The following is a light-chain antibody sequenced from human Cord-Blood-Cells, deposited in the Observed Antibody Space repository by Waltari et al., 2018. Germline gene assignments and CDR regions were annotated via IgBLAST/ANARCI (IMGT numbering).Light chain of an antibody. Sequence: SYELTQPSPVSVSPGQTARNTCSGAVLAKKYARWFQQKPGQAPVLVIYKDSEQPSGIPERFSCSSSGTTVTLTIGGAQVEDEADYYCYSAADNNLVFGGGTKLTVL. CDR1: VLAKKY. CDR3: YSAADNNLV. CDR2: KDS. V-gene: IGLV3-27*01. J-gene: IGLJ3*02.